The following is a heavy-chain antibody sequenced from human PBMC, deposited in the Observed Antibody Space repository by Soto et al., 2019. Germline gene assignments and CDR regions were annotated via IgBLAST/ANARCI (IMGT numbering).Heavy chain of an antibody. CDR2: ISGSGLKK. J-gene: IGHJ5*02. CDR3: AKNQGVELVPLATVDWFDP. V-gene: IGHV3-23*01. D-gene: IGHD1-26*01. Sequence: GGSLRLSCAASGFIFENLGMSWVRQAPGKGLEWISSISGSGLKKYYADSVKGRFTISRDNSKSTVYLELNNLSAEDTAVYHCAKNQGVELVPLATVDWFDPWGQGSVVTVSS. CDR1: GFIFENLG.